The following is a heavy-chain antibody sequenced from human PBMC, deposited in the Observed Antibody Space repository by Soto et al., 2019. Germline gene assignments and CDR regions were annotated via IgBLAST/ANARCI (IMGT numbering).Heavy chain of an antibody. CDR3: AKDLAAIWIQVWFQS. J-gene: IGHJ5*01. CDR2: ISFDGSNK. V-gene: IGHV3-30*18. Sequence: QVQLVESGGGVVQPGRSLRLSCAASGFTFSSYGMHWVRQAPGKGLEWVAVISFDGSNKYYADSVKGRFTISRDNSKNALDLQMNSLRGEDTAVYYCAKDLAAIWIQVWFQSWGQGTLVTVSS. D-gene: IGHD5-18*01. CDR1: GFTFSSYG.